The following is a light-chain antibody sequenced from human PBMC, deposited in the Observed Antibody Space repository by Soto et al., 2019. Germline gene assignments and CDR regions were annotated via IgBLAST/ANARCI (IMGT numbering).Light chain of an antibody. V-gene: IGKV3-15*01. CDR2: GAS. J-gene: IGKJ1*01. CDR1: QSVRSN. CDR3: QQYNNWPWT. Sequence: EVVMTQSPATLSVSPGERVTLSCRASQSVRSNLAWYQQKPGQSPRLLIYGASTRATGIPARFSGSGSGTEFTLTISSLQSEDFAVYYCQQYNNWPWTFDQGTKVEIK.